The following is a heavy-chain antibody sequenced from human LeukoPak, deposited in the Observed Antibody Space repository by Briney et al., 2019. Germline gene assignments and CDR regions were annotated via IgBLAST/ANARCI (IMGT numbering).Heavy chain of an antibody. Sequence: GGSLRLSCAASGFTFSSYAMSWVRQAPGKGLEWVSAISGSGGSTYYADSVKGRFTIFRDNSKNTLYLQMNSLRAEDTAVYYCANPYGGNSVGYWGQGTLVTVSS. CDR2: ISGSGGST. CDR3: ANPYGGNSVGY. J-gene: IGHJ4*02. V-gene: IGHV3-23*01. D-gene: IGHD4-23*01. CDR1: GFTFSSYA.